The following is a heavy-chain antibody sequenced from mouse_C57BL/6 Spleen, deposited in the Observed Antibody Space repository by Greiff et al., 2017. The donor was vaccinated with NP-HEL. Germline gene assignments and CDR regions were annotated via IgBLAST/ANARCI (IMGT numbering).Heavy chain of an antibody. CDR1: GYTFTSYW. Sequence: QVQLQQPGAELVKPGASVKLSCKASGYTFTSYWMHWVKQRPGRGLEWIGRIDPNSGGTKYNEKLKSKATLTVDKPASTAYMQISSLTSEDSAVYDCARGVYDYAFAYWGQGTLVTVSA. D-gene: IGHD2-4*01. V-gene: IGHV1-72*01. CDR3: ARGVYDYAFAY. J-gene: IGHJ3*01. CDR2: IDPNSGGT.